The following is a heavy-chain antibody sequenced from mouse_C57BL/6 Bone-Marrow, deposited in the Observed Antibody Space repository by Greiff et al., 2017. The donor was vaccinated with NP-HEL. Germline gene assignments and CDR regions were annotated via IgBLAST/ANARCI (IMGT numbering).Heavy chain of an antibody. D-gene: IGHD2-4*01. CDR3: ARGAIYYDYPYYAMDY. CDR2: IYPRSGNT. CDR1: GYTFTSYG. V-gene: IGHV1-81*01. Sequence: VQLVESGAELARPGASVKLSCKASGYTFTSYGISWVKQRTGQGLEWIGEIYPRSGNTYYNEKFKGKATLTADKSSSTAYMELRSLTSEDSAVYFCARGAIYYDYPYYAMDYWGQGTSVTVSS. J-gene: IGHJ4*01.